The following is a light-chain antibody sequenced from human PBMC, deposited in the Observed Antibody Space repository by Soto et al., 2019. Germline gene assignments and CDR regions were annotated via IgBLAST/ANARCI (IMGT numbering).Light chain of an antibody. CDR3: QLYSGSPMYT. V-gene: IGKV3-20*01. CDR2: AAA. CDR1: QGVNSNS. J-gene: IGKJ2*01. Sequence: EVVLTQSPGTLSLSPGEQATLSCRASQGVNSNSLAWYQQKPGQAPRLLMYAAANRATGIPDRFSGSGSGTDFTLTISRLEPEAFAVYYCQLYSGSPMYTFGQGTRLEIK.